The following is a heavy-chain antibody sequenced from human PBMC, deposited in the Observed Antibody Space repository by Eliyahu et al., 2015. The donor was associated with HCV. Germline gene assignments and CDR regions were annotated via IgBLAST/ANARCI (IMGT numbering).Heavy chain of an antibody. CDR2: ISYDGSNK. D-gene: IGHD5-12*01. V-gene: IGHV3-30-3*01. J-gene: IGHJ4*02. CDR3: ARDKGYELVGNFDY. CDR1: GFTFXSYA. Sequence: QVQLVESGGGVVQPGRSLRLSCAASGFTFXSYAMHWVRQAPGKGLEWVAVISYDGSNKYYADSVKGRFTISRDNSKNTLYLQMNSLRAEDTAVYYCARDKGYELVGNFDYWGQGTLVTVSS.